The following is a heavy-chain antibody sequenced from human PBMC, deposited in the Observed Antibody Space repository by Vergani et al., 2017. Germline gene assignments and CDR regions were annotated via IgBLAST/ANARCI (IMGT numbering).Heavy chain of an antibody. Sequence: EVQLVESGGGLVQPGGSLKLSCAASGFTFDDYAMHWVRHAPGKGLEWVSGISWNSGSIGYADSVKGRFTISRDNAKNSLYLQMNSLRAEDTALYYCAKDLGGYSYGSPYYYGMDVWGQGTTVTVSS. D-gene: IGHD5-18*01. J-gene: IGHJ6*02. CDR2: ISWNSGSI. CDR3: AKDLGGYSYGSPYYYGMDV. CDR1: GFTFDDYA. V-gene: IGHV3-9*01.